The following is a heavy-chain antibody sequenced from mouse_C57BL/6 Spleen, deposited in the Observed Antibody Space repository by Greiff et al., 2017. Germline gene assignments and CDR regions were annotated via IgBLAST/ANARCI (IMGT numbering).Heavy chain of an antibody. D-gene: IGHD1-1*01. CDR1: GYTFTSYW. Sequence: QVQLQQPGTELVQPGASVKLSCKASGYTFTSYWMHWVKQRPGQGLEWIGNINPSNGGTNYNEKFKSKATLTVDKSSSTAYMQLSSLTSEDSAVYYCARSPYCGSRGTYAMDYWGQGTSVTVSS. CDR3: ARSPYCGSRGTYAMDY. J-gene: IGHJ4*01. V-gene: IGHV1-53*01. CDR2: INPSNGGT.